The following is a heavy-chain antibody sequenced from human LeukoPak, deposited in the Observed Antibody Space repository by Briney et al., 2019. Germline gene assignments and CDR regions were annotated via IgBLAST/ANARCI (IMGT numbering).Heavy chain of an antibody. D-gene: IGHD3-10*01. J-gene: IGHJ4*02. CDR1: GFTFTTYW. V-gene: IGHV3-7*01. CDR2: IKQDGTEK. CDR3: AKDLPEWFGELV. Sequence: PGGSLRLSCTASGFTFTTYWMSWVRHPPGKGLEWVANIKQDGTEKYYVDSVKGRFTISRDNSKNTLYLQMNSLRAEDTAVYYCAKDLPEWFGELVWGQGTLVTVSS.